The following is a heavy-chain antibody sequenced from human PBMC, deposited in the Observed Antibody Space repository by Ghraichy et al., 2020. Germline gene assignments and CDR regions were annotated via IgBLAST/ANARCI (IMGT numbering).Heavy chain of an antibody. Sequence: GGSLRLSCAASGFTFSNCGIHWVRQAPGKGLNWVAFISYDGSKKYYADSVKGRFTISRDNSKNTLYLQMNSLRAEDTAVYYCAKDRLPAAALYYFDYWGQGTLVTVSS. CDR3: AKDRLPAAALYYFDY. J-gene: IGHJ4*02. V-gene: IGHV3-30*18. D-gene: IGHD6-13*01. CDR1: GFTFSNCG. CDR2: ISYDGSKK.